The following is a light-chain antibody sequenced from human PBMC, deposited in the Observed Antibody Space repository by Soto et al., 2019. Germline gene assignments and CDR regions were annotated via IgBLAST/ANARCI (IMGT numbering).Light chain of an antibody. CDR3: QQYNNWLGT. CDR2: DAS. CDR1: QSISLA. V-gene: IGKV3-11*01. Sequence: EIVLTQSPATLSLSPGERATLSCRASQSISLAIAWYQHKPGQAPRLLIFDASNRATGIPARFSGSGSGTDFTLTISSLQSEDFAVYYCQQYNNWLGTFGQGTKVDIK. J-gene: IGKJ1*01.